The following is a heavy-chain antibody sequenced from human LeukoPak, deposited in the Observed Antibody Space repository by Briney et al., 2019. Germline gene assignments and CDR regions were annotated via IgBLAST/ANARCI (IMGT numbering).Heavy chain of an antibody. CDR2: INHSGST. CDR1: GGSFSGYY. D-gene: IGHD2-15*01. Sequence: SETLSLTCAVYGGSFSGYYWSWIRQPPGRGLEWIGEINHSGSTNYNPSLKSRVTISVDMSKNQFSLKLSSVTAADTAVYYCVRSSTYHLFDDWGQGTLVTVSS. V-gene: IGHV4-34*01. J-gene: IGHJ4*02. CDR3: VRSSTYHLFDD.